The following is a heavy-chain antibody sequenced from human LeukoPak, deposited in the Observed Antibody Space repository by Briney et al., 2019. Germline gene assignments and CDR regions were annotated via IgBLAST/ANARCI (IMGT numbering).Heavy chain of an antibody. D-gene: IGHD6-19*01. V-gene: IGHV4-30-2*01. J-gene: IGHJ4*02. CDR2: IYHSGST. CDR1: GGPISSGGYY. CDR3: ARGGFIAVAGKGIDY. Sequence: SETLSLTCTVSGGPISSGGYYWSWIRQPPGKGLEWIGYIYHSGSTYYNPSLKSRVTISVDRSKNQFSLKLSSVTAADTAVYYCARGGFIAVAGKGIDYWGQGTLVTVSS.